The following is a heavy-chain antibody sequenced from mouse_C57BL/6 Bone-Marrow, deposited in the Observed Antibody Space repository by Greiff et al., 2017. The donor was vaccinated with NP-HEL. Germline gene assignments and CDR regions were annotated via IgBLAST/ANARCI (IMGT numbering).Heavy chain of an antibody. V-gene: IGHV1-76*01. D-gene: IGHD1-1*01. CDR1: GYNFTDYY. J-gene: IGHJ2*01. CDR2: IYPGSGDT. CDR3: ARHYYGGSYDFDY. Sequence: QVQLQQSGAELVRPGASVKLSCKASGYNFTDYYINWVKQRPGQGLEWIGRIYPGSGDTEYNQKFKGKATMTAEKSSSTAYMQLSSLTSEDTAVYYCARHYYGGSYDFDYWGQGTTLTVSS.